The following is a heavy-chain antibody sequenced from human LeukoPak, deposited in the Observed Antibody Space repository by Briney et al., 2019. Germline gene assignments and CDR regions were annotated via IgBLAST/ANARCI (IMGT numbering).Heavy chain of an antibody. D-gene: IGHD1-26*01. CDR2: ISGSGVTT. CDR3: AKRVVVGATSPYSDFQD. Sequence: PGESLRLSCVASGFTFSSYAMGWVRQAPGKGLEWVSAISGSGVTTHYAGSVKGRFSISRDNSKNTLYLQMDSLRAEDTALYYCAKRVVVGATSPYSDFQDWGQGTLVTVSS. CDR1: GFTFSSYA. J-gene: IGHJ1*01. V-gene: IGHV3-23*01.